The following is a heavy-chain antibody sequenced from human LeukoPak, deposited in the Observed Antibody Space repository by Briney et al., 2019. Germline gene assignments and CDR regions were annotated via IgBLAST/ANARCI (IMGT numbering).Heavy chain of an antibody. CDR3: ARGEAYYYDSSGYYSAIDY. CDR1: GFTFSSYS. J-gene: IGHJ4*02. V-gene: IGHV3-21*04. D-gene: IGHD3-22*01. Sequence: PGGSLRLSCAASGFTFSSYSLNWVRHAPGKGLEWVSSISSSSSYIYYADSVKGRFTISRDNSKNTLYLQMNSLRAEDTAVYYCARGEAYYYDSSGYYSAIDYWGQGTLVTVSS. CDR2: ISSSSSYI.